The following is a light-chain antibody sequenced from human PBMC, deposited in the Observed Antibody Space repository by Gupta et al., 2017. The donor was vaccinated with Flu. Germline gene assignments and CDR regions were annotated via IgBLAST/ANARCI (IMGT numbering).Light chain of an antibody. CDR2: EVS. CDR1: SSDVVTYIY. CDR3: NSYADSSNYVL. Sequence: QSALTPPPSASRPPGQSVTLSCTETSSDVVTYIYISWYQQHPGKAPKLMIYEVSKRPSGVPDRFSGSKSGNTASLTVSGLQAEDEADYYCNSYADSSNYVLFGGGTKLTVL. J-gene: IGLJ2*01. V-gene: IGLV2-8*01.